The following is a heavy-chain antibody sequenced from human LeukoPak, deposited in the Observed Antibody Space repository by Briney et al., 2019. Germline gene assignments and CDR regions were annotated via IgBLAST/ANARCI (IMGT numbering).Heavy chain of an antibody. CDR1: GFTVSRSY. D-gene: IGHD6-13*01. CDR3: ARAGPSSSWHQFDY. V-gene: IGHV3-66*01. J-gene: IGHJ4*02. CDR2: IYSGGRT. Sequence: GGSLRLSCAASGFTVSRSYMSWVRQAPGKGLEWVSVIYSGGRTYYADSVKGRFTISRDNSKNTLYLQMNRLRAEDTAVYYCARAGPSSSWHQFDYWGQGTLVTVSS.